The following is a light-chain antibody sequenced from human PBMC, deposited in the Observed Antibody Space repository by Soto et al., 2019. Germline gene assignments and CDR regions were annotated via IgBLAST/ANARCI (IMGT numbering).Light chain of an antibody. CDR3: LQDYNYPFT. CDR1: QGIRND. V-gene: IGKV1-6*01. CDR2: AAS. J-gene: IGKJ3*01. Sequence: AIQMTQSPSSLSASVGDRVTITCRASQGIRNDLGWYQQKPGKAPKLLIYAASSLQSGVPSRFSDSGAGTDFSLTISSLQPEDFATYYCLQDYNYPFTFGPGTKADIK.